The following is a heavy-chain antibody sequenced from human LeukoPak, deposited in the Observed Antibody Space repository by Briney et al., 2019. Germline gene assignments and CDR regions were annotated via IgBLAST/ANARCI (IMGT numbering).Heavy chain of an antibody. V-gene: IGHV1-18*01. D-gene: IGHD4-23*01. Sequence: ASVKVSCTASGYTFTSYGFSWVRQAPGQGLEWMGWISAYNGDTKYALNLQGRVTMTTDTSTSTAYMELRSLRSDDTAVYYCARQLRWDQYYFDYWGQGTLVTVSS. CDR1: GYTFTSYG. CDR3: ARQLRWDQYYFDY. J-gene: IGHJ4*02. CDR2: ISAYNGDT.